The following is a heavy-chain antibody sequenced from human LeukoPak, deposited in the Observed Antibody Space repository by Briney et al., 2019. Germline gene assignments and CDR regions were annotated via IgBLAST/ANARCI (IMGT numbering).Heavy chain of an antibody. J-gene: IGHJ5*02. Sequence: PGGSLRLSCAASGFTFSSYAMSWVRQAPGKGLEWVSVISGSGDSTYYADSVKGRFTISRDNSKNTLYLQMNSLRAEDTAVYYCAKNPSYDFWSGYYGGEWFDPWGQGTLVTVPS. CDR2: ISGSGDST. D-gene: IGHD3-3*01. CDR1: GFTFSSYA. CDR3: AKNPSYDFWSGYYGGEWFDP. V-gene: IGHV3-23*01.